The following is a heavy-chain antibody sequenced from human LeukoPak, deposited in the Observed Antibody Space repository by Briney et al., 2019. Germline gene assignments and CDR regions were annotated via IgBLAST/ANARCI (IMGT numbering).Heavy chain of an antibody. CDR1: GGSISSGGYY. CDR3: ARDSARGVSNYYYXGMDV. V-gene: IGHV4-31*03. J-gene: IGHJ6*02. D-gene: IGHD3-10*01. Sequence: PSETLSLTCTVSGGSISSGGYYWSWIRQHPGKGLEWIGYIYYSGSTYYNPSLKSRVTISVDTSKNQFSLKLSSVTAADTAVYYCARDSARGVSNYYYXGMDVWGQGTTVTVSS. CDR2: IYYSGST.